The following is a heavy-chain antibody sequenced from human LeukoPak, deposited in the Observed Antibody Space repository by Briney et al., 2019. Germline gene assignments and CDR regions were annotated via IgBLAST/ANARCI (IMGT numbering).Heavy chain of an antibody. D-gene: IGHD1-14*01. Sequence: RGSLRLSCAASGFPFSTYAMTWVRQAPGKGLEWVSSISGSGASTFYADSVKGRFTISRDNSKNTLYLQMNSLRAEDTAVYYCSKRNSAWGQGTLVTVSS. J-gene: IGHJ5*02. CDR1: GFPFSTYA. CDR2: ISGSGAST. CDR3: SKRNSA. V-gene: IGHV3-23*01.